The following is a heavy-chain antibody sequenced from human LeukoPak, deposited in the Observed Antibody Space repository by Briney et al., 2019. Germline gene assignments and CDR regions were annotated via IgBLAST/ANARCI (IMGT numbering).Heavy chain of an antibody. J-gene: IGHJ6*02. CDR3: AKDSADGYRAYYFGMDV. Sequence: GGSLRLSCAASGFTFVDYAMQRVLQGPGKGLEWVSGISWNSGTIGYADSVKGRFTISRYNAKISLYLQLSSLRPEDTALYYCAKDSADGYRAYYFGMDVWGQGTTVTVSS. CDR2: ISWNSGTI. D-gene: IGHD5-24*01. V-gene: IGHV3-9*01. CDR1: GFTFVDYA.